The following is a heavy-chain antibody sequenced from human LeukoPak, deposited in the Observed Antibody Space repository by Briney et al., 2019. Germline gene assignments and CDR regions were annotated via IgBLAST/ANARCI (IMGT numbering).Heavy chain of an antibody. D-gene: IGHD3-10*01. Sequence: GSLRLSCAASGFTFSSYWMSWVRQAPGKGLEWLANIKQDGSEKYYVDSVKGRFTISRDNAKNSLYLQMNSLRAEDTAVYYCARVLLWFGELLPPHYYYYMDVWGKGTTVTISS. J-gene: IGHJ6*03. CDR1: GFTFSSYW. CDR3: ARVLLWFGELLPPHYYYYMDV. CDR2: IKQDGSEK. V-gene: IGHV3-7*01.